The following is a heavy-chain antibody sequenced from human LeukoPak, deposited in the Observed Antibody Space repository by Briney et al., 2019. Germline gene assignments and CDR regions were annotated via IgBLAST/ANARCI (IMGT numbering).Heavy chain of an antibody. Sequence: GGSLRLSCAASGFTFSSYSMNWVRQAPGKGLEWVSYVSSSSSTTYYADSVKGRFTISRDNAKNSLYLQMNSLRAEDTAVYYCAREGSPVREWLRLRRYYYGMDVWGQGATVTVSS. CDR1: GFTFSSYS. J-gene: IGHJ6*02. V-gene: IGHV3-48*01. D-gene: IGHD5-12*01. CDR3: AREGSPVREWLRLRRYYYGMDV. CDR2: VSSSSSTT.